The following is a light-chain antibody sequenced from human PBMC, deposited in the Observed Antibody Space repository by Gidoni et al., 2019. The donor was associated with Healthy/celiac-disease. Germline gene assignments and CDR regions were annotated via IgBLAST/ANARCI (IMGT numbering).Light chain of an antibody. CDR1: SGSIASNY. Sequence: NFMLTQPHSVSESPGKTVTISCTGSSGSIASNYVQWYQQRPGSAPTTVIYEDNQRPSGVPVRFSGSIDSSSNSASLTISGLKTEDEADSYCQSYDSSNVVFGGGTKLTVL. CDR3: QSYDSSNVV. J-gene: IGLJ2*01. CDR2: EDN. V-gene: IGLV6-57*02.